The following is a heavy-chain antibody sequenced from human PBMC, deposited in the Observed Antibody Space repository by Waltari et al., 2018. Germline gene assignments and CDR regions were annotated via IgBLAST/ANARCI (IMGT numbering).Heavy chain of an antibody. D-gene: IGHD3-16*01. CDR3: ATETPPDVDTFEVYVY. CDR2: FDPEDGET. V-gene: IGHV1-24*01. J-gene: IGHJ4*02. Sequence: QVQLVQSGAEVTKPGASVKVSCKVSGYNFTELSMHWVRQAPGKGLEWMGGFDPEDGETIYAQKFQGRVTMTEDTSTDTAYMDLSSLRSEDTAVYYCATETPPDVDTFEVYVYWGQGTLVTVSS. CDR1: GYNFTELS.